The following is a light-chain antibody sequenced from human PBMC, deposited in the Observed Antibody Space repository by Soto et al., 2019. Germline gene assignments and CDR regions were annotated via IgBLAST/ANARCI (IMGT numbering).Light chain of an antibody. V-gene: IGKV3-11*01. CDR3: QHRDSWPPLT. J-gene: IGKJ4*01. CDR2: DAS. CDR1: QTISTF. Sequence: EIVLTQSPATLSLAPGERATLSCRASQTISTFLAWYQQNPGQAPRLLIYDASNRATGVPARFSGSGSETNFTLIIDSLETEDSGVYYCQHRDSWPPLTFGGGTRVEIK.